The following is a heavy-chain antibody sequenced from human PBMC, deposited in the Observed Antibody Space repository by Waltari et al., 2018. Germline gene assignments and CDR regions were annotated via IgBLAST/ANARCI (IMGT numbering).Heavy chain of an antibody. CDR1: GFTFSSYW. CDR3: ARARWLDY. Sequence: DVQLVEYGGGLAQPGGSLRLSCAASGFTFSSYWMYWVRQVPGKGLMWVSQINADGNRPNYADSVRGRFTISRDNAKVTLYLQMNSLRVEDTGVYYCARARWLDYWGQGTLVTVSS. CDR2: INADGNRP. J-gene: IGHJ4*02. D-gene: IGHD2-15*01. V-gene: IGHV3-74*01.